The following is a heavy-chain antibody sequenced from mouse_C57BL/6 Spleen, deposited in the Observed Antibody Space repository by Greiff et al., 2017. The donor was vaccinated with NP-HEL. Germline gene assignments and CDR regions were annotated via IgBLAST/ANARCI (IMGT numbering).Heavy chain of an antibody. J-gene: IGHJ3*01. Sequence: EVKLVESGGGLVKPGASLKLSCAASGFTFSDYGMHWVRQAPEKGLEWVAYISSGSGTTYYADTVKGRFTISRDKANNTLFLQMTSLRTEDTAVYYCARSDGYQAWFAYWGQGTLVTVSA. V-gene: IGHV5-17*01. CDR3: ARSDGYQAWFAY. CDR1: GFTFSDYG. CDR2: ISSGSGTT. D-gene: IGHD2-3*01.